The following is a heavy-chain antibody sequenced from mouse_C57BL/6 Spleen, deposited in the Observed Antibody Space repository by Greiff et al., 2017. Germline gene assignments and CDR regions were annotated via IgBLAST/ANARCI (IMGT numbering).Heavy chain of an antibody. D-gene: IGHD2-4*01. CDR1: GFSLTSYA. CDR3: ARCLYEYDECYYFDY. J-gene: IGHJ2*01. CDR2: IWTGGGT. Sequence: VQLVESGPGLVAPSQSLSITCTVSGFSLTSYAISWVRQPPGKGLEWLGVIWTGGGTNYNSALKSRLSISKDNSKSQVFLKMNSLQTDDTARYYCARCLYEYDECYYFDYWGQGTTLTVSS. V-gene: IGHV2-9-1*01.